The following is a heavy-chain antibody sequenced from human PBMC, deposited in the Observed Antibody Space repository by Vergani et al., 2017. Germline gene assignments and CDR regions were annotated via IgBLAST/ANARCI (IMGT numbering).Heavy chain of an antibody. CDR2: ISGSGGXT. Sequence: EVQLLESGGGLVQPGGSLRLSCAASGFTFSSYAMSWVRKAPGKGLEWVSAISGSGGXTYYADSVKGRFTISRDNSKNTLYLQMNSLRAEDTAVYYCAKDLSVEYYYDSSGYNGAFDIWGQGTMVTVSS. CDR1: GFTFSSYA. V-gene: IGHV3-23*01. J-gene: IGHJ3*02. CDR3: AKDLSVEYYYDSSGYNGAFDI. D-gene: IGHD3-22*01.